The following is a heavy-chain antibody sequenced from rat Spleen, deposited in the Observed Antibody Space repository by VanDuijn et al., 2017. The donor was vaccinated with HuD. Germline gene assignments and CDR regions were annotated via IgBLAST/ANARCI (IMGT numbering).Heavy chain of an antibody. Sequence: VQLQESGPGLVKPSQSLSLTCSVAAYSITSSYRWSWIRQFPGNKLEWMGYINNAGSTTYNPSLKSRISITRDTSKNQFFLQLNSVTTEDTATYYCARDNNYKAYWGQGVMVTVSS. CDR1: AYSITSSYR. V-gene: IGHV3-3*01. J-gene: IGHJ2*01. D-gene: IGHD1-10*01. CDR3: ARDNNYKAY. CDR2: INNAGST.